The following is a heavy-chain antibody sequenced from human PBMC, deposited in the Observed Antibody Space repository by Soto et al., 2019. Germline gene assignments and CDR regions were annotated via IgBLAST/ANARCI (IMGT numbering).Heavy chain of an antibody. CDR1: GGSISSGGYY. CDR2: VYYIGST. Sequence: QVQLQESGPGLVKPSRTLSLTCTVSGGSISSGGYYWSWIRQHPGKGLEWIGYVYYIGSTYYNPSLKSRVTISVDTSKNQFSLKLSSVTAADTAVYYCAREKTLTGIAAAGPRRYFDYWGQGTLVTVSS. V-gene: IGHV4-31*03. CDR3: AREKTLTGIAAAGPRRYFDY. D-gene: IGHD6-13*01. J-gene: IGHJ4*02.